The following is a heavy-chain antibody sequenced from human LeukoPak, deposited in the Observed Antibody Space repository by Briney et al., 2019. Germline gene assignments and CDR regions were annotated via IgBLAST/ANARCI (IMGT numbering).Heavy chain of an antibody. V-gene: IGHV1-2*02. CDR3: ARDRVPAFYYYGSGSYYRTDGMDV. J-gene: IGHJ6*02. CDR2: INPNSGGT. D-gene: IGHD3-10*01. CDR1: GYTFTGYY. Sequence: ASVKVSYKASGYTFTGYYMHWVRQAPGQGLEWMGWINPNSGGTNYAQKFQGRVTMTRDTSISTAYMELSRLRSDDTAVYYCARDRVPAFYYYGSGSYYRTDGMDVWGQGTTVTVSS.